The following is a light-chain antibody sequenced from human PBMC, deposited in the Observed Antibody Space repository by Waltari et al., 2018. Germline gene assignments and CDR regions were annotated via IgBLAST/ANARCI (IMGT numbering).Light chain of an antibody. Sequence: SVLTQQPSASGTPGQTVTISCSGRYSNMGTNTVNWYQQLPGTAPKLLIYSDNQRPSGVPDRFSGSKSGTSASLAISGLQSEDEADYYCSTWDDYLSGVVFGEGTKLTVL. CDR3: STWDDYLSGVV. J-gene: IGLJ2*01. CDR2: SDN. CDR1: YSNMGTNT. V-gene: IGLV1-44*01.